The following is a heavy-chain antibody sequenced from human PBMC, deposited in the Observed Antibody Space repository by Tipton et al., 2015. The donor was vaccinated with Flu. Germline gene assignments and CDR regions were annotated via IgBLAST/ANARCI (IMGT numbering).Heavy chain of an antibody. CDR3: ATYGSGAFYDAFDI. CDR2: IYTTGIT. V-gene: IGHV4-61*02. Sequence: LRLSCSVSGDSVSSGTYYWSWIRQPAGKRLEWIGRIYTTGITNYNPSLKSRVTISVDTSKNQFSLMLSSVTAADTAVYFCATYGSGAFYDAFDIWGQGTLVTVS. D-gene: IGHD3-10*01. J-gene: IGHJ3*02. CDR1: GDSVSSGTYY.